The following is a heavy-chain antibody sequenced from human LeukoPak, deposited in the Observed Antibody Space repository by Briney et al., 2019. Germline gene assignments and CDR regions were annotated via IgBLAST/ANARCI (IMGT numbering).Heavy chain of an antibody. Sequence: SVKVSCKASGGAFSSYAISWVRQAPGQGLEWMGRIIPIFGTANYAQKFQGRVTITTDESTSTAYMELSSLRSEDTAVYYCARVDYYDRPDYWGQGTLVTVSS. J-gene: IGHJ4*02. CDR3: ARVDYYDRPDY. CDR1: GGAFSSYA. V-gene: IGHV1-69*05. D-gene: IGHD3-22*01. CDR2: IIPIFGTA.